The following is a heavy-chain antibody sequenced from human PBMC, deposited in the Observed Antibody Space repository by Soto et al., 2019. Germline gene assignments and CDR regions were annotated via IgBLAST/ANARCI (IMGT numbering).Heavy chain of an antibody. CDR2: MYYSGST. CDR1: GGSISGHY. J-gene: IGHJ6*03. Sequence: QVQLQESGPGLVKPSETLSLSCSVSGGSISGHYWSWVRQTPGKGLEWIGYMYYSGSTNYNPSLNSRVTSSVDTPKNHFSLRLTSVTAADTAVYYCARGPYYDLIWNYYYMDVWGKGTTVTVSS. CDR3: ARGPYYDLIWNYYYMDV. V-gene: IGHV4-59*08. D-gene: IGHD3-16*01.